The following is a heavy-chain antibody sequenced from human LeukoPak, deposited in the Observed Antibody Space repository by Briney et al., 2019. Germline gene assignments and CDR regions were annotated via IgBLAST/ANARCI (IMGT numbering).Heavy chain of an antibody. D-gene: IGHD5-24*01. CDR2: IWYDGSNK. V-gene: IGHV3-33*01. J-gene: IGHJ4*02. CDR1: GSTFSSYG. Sequence: GGSLRLSCAASGSTFSSYGMHWVRQAPGKGLEWVAVIWYDGSNKYYADSVKGRFTISRDNSKNTLYLQMNSLRAEDTAVYYCARASDGYNPLGGDYWGQGTLVTVSS. CDR3: ARASDGYNPLGGDY.